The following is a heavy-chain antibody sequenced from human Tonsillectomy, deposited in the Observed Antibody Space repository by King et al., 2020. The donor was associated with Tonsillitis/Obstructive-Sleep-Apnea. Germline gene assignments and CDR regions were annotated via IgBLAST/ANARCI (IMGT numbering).Heavy chain of an antibody. J-gene: IGHJ1*01. D-gene: IGHD4-23*01. CDR1: GGSISSYY. V-gene: IGHV4-59*08. Sequence: HVQLQESGPGLVKPSETLSLTCTVSGGSISSYYWSWIRQPPGKGLEWIGYIYYSGSTNYNPSLKSRVTISVDTSKNQFSLKLSSVTAADTAVYYCARQYGGNAQYFQHWGQGTLVTVSS. CDR2: IYYSGST. CDR3: ARQYGGNAQYFQH.